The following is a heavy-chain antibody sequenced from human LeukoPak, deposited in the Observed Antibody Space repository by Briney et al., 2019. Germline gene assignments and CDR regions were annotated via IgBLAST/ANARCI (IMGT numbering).Heavy chain of an antibody. D-gene: IGHD3-22*01. CDR3: ARFYDSSGYLSLYYYGMDV. CDR2: INHSGGI. CDR1: GGSFSGYY. V-gene: IGHV4-34*01. J-gene: IGHJ6*02. Sequence: PSETLSLTCAVYGGSFSGYYWSWIRQPPGKGLEWIGEINHSGGINYNPSLKSRVTISVDTSKNQFSLKLSSVTAADTAVYYCARFYDSSGYLSLYYYGMDVWGQGTTVTVSS.